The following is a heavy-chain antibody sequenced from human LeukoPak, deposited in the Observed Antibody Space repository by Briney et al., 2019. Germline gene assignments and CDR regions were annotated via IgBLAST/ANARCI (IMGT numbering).Heavy chain of an antibody. D-gene: IGHD3-22*01. CDR1: GGSVSTSSYY. V-gene: IGHV4-39*01. CDR3: ARFSRYYYDSSGYSGRREHFDY. CDR2: IYYTGDT. J-gene: IGHJ4*02. Sequence: SGTLSLTCTVSGGSVSTSSYYWGWIRQPPGKGLECIGRIYYTGDTSYTPSLKSRVTISVETSKTQFFLKRNSVAAADTAVYYCARFSRYYYDSSGYSGRREHFDYWGQGTLVTVSS.